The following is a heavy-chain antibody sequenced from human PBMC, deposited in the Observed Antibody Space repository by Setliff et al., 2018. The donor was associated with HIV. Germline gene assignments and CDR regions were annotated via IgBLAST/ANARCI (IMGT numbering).Heavy chain of an antibody. J-gene: IGHJ6*02. CDR2: IIPILGIA. CDR3: ARRSGYSNGSHYNYGMDV. D-gene: IGHD5-18*01. V-gene: IGHV1-69*02. Sequence: ASVKVSCKASGGTFSSYTISWVRQAPGQGLEWMGRIIPILGIANYAQKFQGRVTMTRDTSISTAYMELSRLRSDDTAVYYCARRSGYSNGSHYNYGMDVWGQGTTVTV. CDR1: GGTFSSYT.